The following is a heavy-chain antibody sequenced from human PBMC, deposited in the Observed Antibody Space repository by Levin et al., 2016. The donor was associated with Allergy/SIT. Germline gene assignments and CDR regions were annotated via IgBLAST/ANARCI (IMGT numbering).Heavy chain of an antibody. D-gene: IGHD3-10*01. CDR2: IYYSGST. V-gene: IGHV4-39*01. CDR1: GGSISSSSYY. CDR3: ARHGGVRGVNY. Sequence: SETLSLTCTVSGGSISSSSYYWGWIRQPPGKGLEWIGSIYYSGSTYYNPSLKSRVTISVDTSKNQFSLKLSSVTAADTAVYYCARHGGVRGVNYWGQGTLVTVSS. J-gene: IGHJ4*02.